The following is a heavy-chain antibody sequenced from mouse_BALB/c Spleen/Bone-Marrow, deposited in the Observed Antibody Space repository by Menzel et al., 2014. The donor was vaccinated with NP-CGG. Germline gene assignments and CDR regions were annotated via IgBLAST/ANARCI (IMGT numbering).Heavy chain of an antibody. D-gene: IGHD2-4*01. CDR2: IRNKAKGYTT. Sequence: EVKLMESGGGLVQPGGSLRLSCATSGFTFTDYYMSWVRQPPGKALGWLGFIRNKAKGYTTEFSASVEGRFTISRDNSQSILYLQMITLRAEDSATYYCARDINYDIYWYFDVWGAGTTVTVSS. CDR3: ARDINYDIYWYFDV. CDR1: GFTFTDYY. J-gene: IGHJ1*01. V-gene: IGHV7-3*02.